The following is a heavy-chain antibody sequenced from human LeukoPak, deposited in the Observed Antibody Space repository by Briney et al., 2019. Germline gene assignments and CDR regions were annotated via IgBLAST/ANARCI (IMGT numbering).Heavy chain of an antibody. CDR2: INHSGST. V-gene: IGHV4-34*01. D-gene: IGHD2-21*02. CDR3: ARGPGSSGDRSPGGTDV. CDR1: GGSFSGYY. J-gene: IGHJ6*02. Sequence: SETLSLTCAVYGGSFSGYYWSWIRQPPGKGLEWIGEINHSGSTNYNPSLKSRVTISVDTSKNQFSLKLSSVTAADTAVYYCARGPGSSGDRSPGGTDVWGQGTTVTVSS.